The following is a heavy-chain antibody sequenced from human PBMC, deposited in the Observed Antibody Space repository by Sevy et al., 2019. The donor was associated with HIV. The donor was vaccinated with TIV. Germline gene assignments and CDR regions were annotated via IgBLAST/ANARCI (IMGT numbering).Heavy chain of an antibody. D-gene: IGHD1-26*01. V-gene: IGHV3-48*03. CDR2: ISSSGSTI. Sequence: GGSLRLSCAASGFTFSSYEINWGRQAPGKGLEWVSYISSSGSTIYYADSVKGRFTMSRANAKNSLYLQMKGLRAEATAAHYCGRVGSGSKSGYYYYYIYVWGNVSAVTVSS. CDR3: GRVGSGSKSGYYYYYIYV. J-gene: IGHJ6*03. CDR1: GFTFSSYE.